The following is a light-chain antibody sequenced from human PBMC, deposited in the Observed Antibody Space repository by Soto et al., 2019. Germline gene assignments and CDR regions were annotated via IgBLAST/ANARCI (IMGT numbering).Light chain of an antibody. Sequence: QSALTQPPSASGSPGQSVTITCTGTSSDLGDINYVSWYQQHPGQVPKLMIYEVTERPSGVPDRFTGSKSGNTASLTVSGLQAEDEADYYCSSRIETTSGTTRVVFGGGTKLTVL. CDR3: SSRIETTSGTTRVV. V-gene: IGLV2-8*01. CDR1: SSDLGDINY. CDR2: EVT. J-gene: IGLJ3*02.